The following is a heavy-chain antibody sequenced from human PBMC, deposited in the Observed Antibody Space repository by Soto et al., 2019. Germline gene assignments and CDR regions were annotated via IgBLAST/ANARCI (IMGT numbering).Heavy chain of an antibody. CDR2: FSASGGLT. Sequence: PGGSLRLSCVASGFTFSSYAMTWVRQAPGKGLEWVSGFSASGGLTYYADSVKGRFNISRDNSKSTLYLQMNSLSAEDTAVYYCAKVTREGGGDFDYWGQGTLVTVSS. CDR3: AKVTREGGGDFDY. CDR1: GFTFSSYA. V-gene: IGHV3-23*01. D-gene: IGHD1-26*01. J-gene: IGHJ4*02.